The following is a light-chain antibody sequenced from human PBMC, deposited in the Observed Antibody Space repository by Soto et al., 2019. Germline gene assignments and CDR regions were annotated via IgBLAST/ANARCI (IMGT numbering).Light chain of an antibody. CDR2: EVS. J-gene: IGLJ1*01. V-gene: IGLV2-8*01. CDR1: SSDVGGYNY. Sequence: SSLTQPPSATGSPGQSVTISCPGTSSDVGGYNYVSWYQQHPGKAPKLMIYEVSKRPSGVPDRFSGSKSGNTASLTVSGLQAEDEADYYCSSYAGSNNFGVFGTGTKVTVL. CDR3: SSYAGSNNFGV.